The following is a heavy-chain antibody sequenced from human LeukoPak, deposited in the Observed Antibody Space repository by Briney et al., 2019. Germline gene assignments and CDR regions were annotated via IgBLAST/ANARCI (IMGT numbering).Heavy chain of an antibody. CDR2: IYSGGST. CDR3: ARGNSTTENDY. D-gene: IGHD1-1*01. Sequence: PGGSLRLSCAASGFSVSSNYMSWVRQAPGKGLEWVSVIYSGGSTDYADSVKGRFTISRDNSKNTLYLQMNSLRAEDTAVYYCARGNSTTENDYWGQGTLVTVSS. CDR1: GFSVSSNY. J-gene: IGHJ4*02. V-gene: IGHV3-53*01.